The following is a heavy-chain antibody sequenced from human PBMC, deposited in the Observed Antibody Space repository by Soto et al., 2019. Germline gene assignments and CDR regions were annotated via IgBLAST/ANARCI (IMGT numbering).Heavy chain of an antibody. Sequence: ESRKISCKDFGYSLSSYLIAWVRQMPGEGLEWMGAIYPGDSDTRYSPSFQGQVTISVDTAISTAYLQWNSLKASDTAMYYCAGGPPSFDIWIHYSALSFDYWGPGTPVTVSS. J-gene: IGHJ4*02. CDR3: AGGPPSFDIWIHYSALSFDY. CDR1: GYSLSSYL. CDR2: IYPGDSDT. D-gene: IGHD3-3*01. V-gene: IGHV5-51*06.